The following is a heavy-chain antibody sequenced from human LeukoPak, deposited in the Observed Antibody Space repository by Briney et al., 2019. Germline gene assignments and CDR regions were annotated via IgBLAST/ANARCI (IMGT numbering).Heavy chain of an antibody. J-gene: IGHJ4*02. V-gene: IGHV3-48*03. CDR3: AGSPVLLWFGESTKVDY. CDR1: GFTFSSYE. Sequence: GGSLRLSCAASGFTFSSYEMNWVRQAPGKGLEWVSYISSSGSTIYYADSVKGRFTISRDNAKNSLYLQMNSLRAEDTAVYYCAGSPVLLWFGESTKVDYWGQGTLVTVSS. CDR2: ISSSGSTI. D-gene: IGHD3-10*01.